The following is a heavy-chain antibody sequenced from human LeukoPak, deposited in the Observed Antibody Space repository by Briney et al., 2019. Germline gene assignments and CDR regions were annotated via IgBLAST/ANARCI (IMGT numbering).Heavy chain of an antibody. Sequence: GGSLRLSCAASGFTFSSYAMSWVRQAPGKGREWGSAISGSGGSTYYADSVKGRFTISRDNSKNTLYLQMNSLRAEDTAVYYCAKARYLIYYFDYWGQGTLVTVSS. CDR1: GFTFSSYA. CDR3: AKARYLIYYFDY. D-gene: IGHD3-9*01. CDR2: ISGSGGST. J-gene: IGHJ4*02. V-gene: IGHV3-23*01.